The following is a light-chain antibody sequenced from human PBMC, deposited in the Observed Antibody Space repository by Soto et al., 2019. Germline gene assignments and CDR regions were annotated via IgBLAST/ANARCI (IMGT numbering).Light chain of an antibody. CDR3: QHYGTSPPLT. Sequence: EIVLTQSPGIVSMSPGERATLSCRASQSVSGRSLAWYQQKPGQAPRLLIYGASTRATGIPDRFSGSGSGTDFTLTISRLEPEDFAVYYCQHYGTSPPLTFGPGTTGDI. CDR1: QSVSGRS. CDR2: GAS. V-gene: IGKV3-20*01. J-gene: IGKJ3*01.